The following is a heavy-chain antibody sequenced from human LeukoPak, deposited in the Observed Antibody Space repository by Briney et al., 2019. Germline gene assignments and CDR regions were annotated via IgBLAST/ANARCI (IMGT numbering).Heavy chain of an antibody. V-gene: IGHV1-18*01. CDR2: ISAYNGNT. Sequence: GASVKVSCKASGYTFTSYGISWVRQAPGQGLEWMGWISAYNGNTNYAQKLQGRVTMTTDTSTSTAYMELRSLRSDDTAVYYCARDPISGSYYFVPYAFDIWGQGTMVTVSS. D-gene: IGHD1-26*01. J-gene: IGHJ3*02. CDR3: ARDPISGSYYFVPYAFDI. CDR1: GYTFTSYG.